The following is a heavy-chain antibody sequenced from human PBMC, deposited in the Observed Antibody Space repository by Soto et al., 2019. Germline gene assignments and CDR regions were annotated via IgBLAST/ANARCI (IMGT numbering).Heavy chain of an antibody. J-gene: IGHJ3*02. CDR1: GDSVSSNSAA. V-gene: IGHV6-1*01. Sequence: PSQTLSLTCAISGDSVSSNSAAWNWIRQSPSRGLEWLGRTYYRSKWYNDYAVSVKSRITINPDTSKNQFSLQLNSVTPEDTAVYYCARAYLGSSPGSDAFDIWGQGTMVTVSS. CDR2: TYYRSKWYN. CDR3: ARAYLGSSPGSDAFDI. D-gene: IGHD6-13*01.